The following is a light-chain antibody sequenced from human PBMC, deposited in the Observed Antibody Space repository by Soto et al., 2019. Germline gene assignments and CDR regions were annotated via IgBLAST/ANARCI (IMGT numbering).Light chain of an antibody. CDR1: ALRNQY. J-gene: IGLJ1*01. V-gene: IGLV3-25*01. Sequence: ALRNQYAYWYQQKPGQAPFLVIYKDTERPSGIPGRFSGSSSGTTVTLTISGVQAEAEAGYYCQYAVSSGIYVFGSGTKVTV. CDR2: KDT. CDR3: QYAVSSGIYV.